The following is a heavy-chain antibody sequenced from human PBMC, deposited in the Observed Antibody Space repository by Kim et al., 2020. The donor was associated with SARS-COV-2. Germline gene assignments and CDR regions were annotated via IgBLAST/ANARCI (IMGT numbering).Heavy chain of an antibody. D-gene: IGHD6-25*01. CDR1: GLTVSSND. J-gene: IGHJ5*02. CDR2: IYSGGST. CDR3: ARGQRGLDP. Sequence: GWSLRLSCAASGLTVSSNDMSWVRQAPGKGLEWVAIIYSGGSTYYADSVTGRFTISRDNSKNTLYLQLNSLRVEDTAVYYCARGQRGLDPWGQGTLVTVSS. V-gene: IGHV3-66*01.